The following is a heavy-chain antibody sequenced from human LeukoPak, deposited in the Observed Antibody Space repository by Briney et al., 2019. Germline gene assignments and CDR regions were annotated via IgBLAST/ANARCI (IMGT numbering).Heavy chain of an antibody. Sequence: GGSLRLSCAASGLTFSTYWMSWVRQAPGKGLEWVANIKKDGSEKYYVDSVKGRFTISRDNAKNSLYLQMNSLRADDTAVYHCARVLGGMDVWGQGTTVTVSS. CDR1: GLTFSTYW. D-gene: IGHD7-27*01. CDR3: ARVLGGMDV. V-gene: IGHV3-7*01. CDR2: IKKDGSEK. J-gene: IGHJ6*02.